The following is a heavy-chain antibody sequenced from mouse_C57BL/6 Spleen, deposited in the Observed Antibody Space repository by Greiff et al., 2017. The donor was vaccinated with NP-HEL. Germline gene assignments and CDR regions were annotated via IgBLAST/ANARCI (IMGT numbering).Heavy chain of an antibody. J-gene: IGHJ4*01. V-gene: IGHV5-16*01. Sequence: EVKVVESEGGLVQPGSSMKLSCTASGFTFSDYYMAWVRQVPEKGLEWVANINYDGSSTYYLDSLKSRFIISRDNAKNILYLQMSSLKSEDTATYYCARESMVTNYYAMDYWGQGTSVTVSS. CDR2: INYDGSST. CDR3: ARESMVTNYYAMDY. D-gene: IGHD2-2*01. CDR1: GFTFSDYY.